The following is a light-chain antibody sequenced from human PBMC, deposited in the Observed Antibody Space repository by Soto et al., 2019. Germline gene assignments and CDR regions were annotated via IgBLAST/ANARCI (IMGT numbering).Light chain of an antibody. J-gene: IGKJ1*01. CDR3: QQYRSSAWR. CDR2: VAS. V-gene: IGKV3-20*01. CDR1: QSVTSSY. Sequence: EIVLTQSPGTLSLSPGERASLSCRASQSVTSSYLAWYQQKPGQAPRLLIYVASNRATGIPDRFTGSGSWTDFTLTMNALETEVFVFDSCQQYRSSAWRVGERTKVEIK.